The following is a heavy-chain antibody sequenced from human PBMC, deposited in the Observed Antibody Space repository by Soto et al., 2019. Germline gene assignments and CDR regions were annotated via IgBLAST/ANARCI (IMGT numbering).Heavy chain of an antibody. CDR1: GGTFSSYT. V-gene: IGHV1-69*12. CDR2: SIPIFGTA. J-gene: IGHJ2*01. CDR3: ARGNHRWLQLWYFDL. D-gene: IGHD5-12*01. Sequence: QVQLVQSGAEVKKPGSSVTVSCKASGGTFSSYTISWVRQAPGQGLEWMGGSIPIFGTANYAQKFQGRVTITADESTSTAYMELSSLRSEDTAVYYCARGNHRWLQLWYFDLWGRGTLVPVSS.